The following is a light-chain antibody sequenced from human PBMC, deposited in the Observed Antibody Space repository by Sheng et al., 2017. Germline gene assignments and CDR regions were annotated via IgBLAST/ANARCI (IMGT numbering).Light chain of an antibody. CDR2: GAS. CDR1: QSVTSNY. Sequence: EIMLTQSPGTLSLSPGERATLSCRASQSVTSNYLAWYQQKPGQAPRLLIYGASSRATGIPDRFSGSGSGTDFTLTISRLEPEDFAVYYCQQYGSSLFTFGPGTKVDTK. J-gene: IGKJ3*01. V-gene: IGKV3-20*01. CDR3: QQYGSSLFT.